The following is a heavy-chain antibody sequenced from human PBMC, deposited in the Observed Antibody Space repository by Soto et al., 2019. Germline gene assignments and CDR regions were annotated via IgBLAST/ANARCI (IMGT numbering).Heavy chain of an antibody. D-gene: IGHD3-10*01. CDR1: GFTFTSSA. CDR3: AADIITMVRGVSFYYYGMDV. J-gene: IGHJ6*02. Sequence: QMQLVQSGPEVKKPGTSVKVSCKASGFTFTSSAVQWVRQARGQRLEWIGWIVVGSGNTNYAQKFQERATITRDMSTSTAYMGLSSRRSDDTAVYYCAADIITMVRGVSFYYYGMDVSGQGTTVTVSS. CDR2: IVVGSGNT. V-gene: IGHV1-58*01.